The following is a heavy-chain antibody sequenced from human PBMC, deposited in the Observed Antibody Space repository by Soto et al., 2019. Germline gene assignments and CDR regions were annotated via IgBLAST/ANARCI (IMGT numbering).Heavy chain of an antibody. CDR1: GYTFTSYY. V-gene: IGHV1-46*01. Sequence: ASVKVSCKASGYTFTSYYMHWVRQAPGQGLEWMGIINPSGGSTSYAQKFQGRVTMTRDTSTSTVYMELSSLRSEDTAVYYCAREPSITIFGVVIRDYGMDVWGQGTTVTVSS. CDR3: AREPSITIFGVVIRDYGMDV. J-gene: IGHJ6*02. D-gene: IGHD3-3*01. CDR2: INPSGGST.